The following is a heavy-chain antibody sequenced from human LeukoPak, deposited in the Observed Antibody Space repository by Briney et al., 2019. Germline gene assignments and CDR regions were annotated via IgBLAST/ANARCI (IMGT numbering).Heavy chain of an antibody. Sequence: TTSETLSLTCTVSGGSISSSSYYWGWIRQPPGKGLEWIGSIYYSGSTYYNPSLKSRVTISVDTSKNQFSLKLSSVTAADTAVYYCARLPMDFDWYYDYWGQGTLVTVSS. J-gene: IGHJ4*02. CDR2: IYYSGST. CDR3: ARLPMDFDWYYDY. D-gene: IGHD3-9*01. CDR1: GGSISSSSYY. V-gene: IGHV4-39*07.